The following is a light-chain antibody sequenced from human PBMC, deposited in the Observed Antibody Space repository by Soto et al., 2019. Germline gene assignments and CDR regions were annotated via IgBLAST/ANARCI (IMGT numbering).Light chain of an antibody. Sequence: QSVLTQPPSASGTPGQRVTISCSGSTSNIGSKTVNWYQQVPGTAPKLLIYSNNQRPSGVPDRFSGSKSGTSASLAISGLQSEGEADYYCAAWDDSLNGPTVVFGGGTKLTVL. CDR3: AAWDDSLNGPTVV. V-gene: IGLV1-44*01. CDR1: TSNIGSKT. CDR2: SNN. J-gene: IGLJ2*01.